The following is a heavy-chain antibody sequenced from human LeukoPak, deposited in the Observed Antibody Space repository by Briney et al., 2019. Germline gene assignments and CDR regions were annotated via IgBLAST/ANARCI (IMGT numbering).Heavy chain of an antibody. J-gene: IGHJ5*02. V-gene: IGHV1-69*05. D-gene: IGHD6-13*01. CDR3: ARDLKGIAALDWFDP. CDR1: GGTFSSYA. CDR2: IIPIFGTA. Sequence: SVKVSCKASGGTFSSYAISWMRQAPGQGLEWMGGIIPIFGTANYAQKFQGRVTITTDESTSTAYMELSSLRSEDTAVYYCARDLKGIAALDWFDPWGQGTLVTVSS.